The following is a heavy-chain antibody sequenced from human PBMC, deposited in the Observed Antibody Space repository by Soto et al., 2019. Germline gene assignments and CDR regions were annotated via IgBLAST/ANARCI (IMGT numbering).Heavy chain of an antibody. V-gene: IGHV1-8*02. J-gene: IGHJ5*02. Sequence: QEQLVQSAAEVKKPGASVKVSCMTSGYTFNDYEINWVRQATGQGLEWIGWMNPNSGETGYAQRFQGRFTMSTSSSLSTAYLELSSLTSDDTAVYYCARIAMPARPRWYNWFDPWGQGTLVIVSS. CDR3: ARIAMPARPRWYNWFDP. CDR2: MNPNSGET. CDR1: GYTFNDYE. D-gene: IGHD2-2*01.